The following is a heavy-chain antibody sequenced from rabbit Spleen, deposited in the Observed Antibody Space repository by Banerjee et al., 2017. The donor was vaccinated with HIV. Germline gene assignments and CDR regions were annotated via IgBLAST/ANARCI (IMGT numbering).Heavy chain of an antibody. CDR1: GFSFSSGYD. CDR2: IAGSSSGFT. V-gene: IGHV1S40*01. D-gene: IGHD8-1*01. J-gene: IGHJ6*01. Sequence: QSLEESGGGLVKPGASLTLTCTASGFSFSSGYDMCWVRQAPGKGLEWISCIAGSSSGFTYSATWAKGRFTISKTSSTTVTLQMTSLTAADTATYFCARDTGSSFSSYGMDLWGPGTLVTVS. CDR3: ARDTGSSFSSYGMDL.